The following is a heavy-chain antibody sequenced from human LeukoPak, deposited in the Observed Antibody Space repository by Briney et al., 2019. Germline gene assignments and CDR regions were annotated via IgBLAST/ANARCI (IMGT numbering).Heavy chain of an antibody. CDR2: ISYDGSQI. CDR1: GFTSSSFG. D-gene: IGHD5-18*01. CDR3: AKSRGYTYGEDAVDI. J-gene: IGHJ3*02. Sequence: GRSLRLSCAAAGFTSSSFGMHWVRQAPGKGLEWVAIISYDGSQIFYTDSVKGRFTISRDNSKNALYLQMNSLRGEDTAVYYCAKSRGYTYGEDAVDIWGQGTMVTVST. V-gene: IGHV3-30*18.